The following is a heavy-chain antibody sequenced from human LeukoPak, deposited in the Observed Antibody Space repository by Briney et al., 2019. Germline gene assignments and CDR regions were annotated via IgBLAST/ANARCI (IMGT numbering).Heavy chain of an antibody. D-gene: IGHD3-10*01. CDR3: VKDYYGSGSYFYNYYYMDV. J-gene: IGHJ6*03. CDR2: ISGSGGST. CDR1: GFTFSSYA. Sequence: GGSLRLSCAASGFTFSSYAMSWVRQAPGKGVEWGSAISGSGGSTYSADSVKGRFTISRDNSKNTLYLQMNSLRAEDTAVYYCVKDYYGSGSYFYNYYYMDVWGKGTTVSVSS. V-gene: IGHV3-23*01.